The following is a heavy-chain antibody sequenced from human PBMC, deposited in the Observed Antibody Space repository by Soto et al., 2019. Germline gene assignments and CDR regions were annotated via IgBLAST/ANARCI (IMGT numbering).Heavy chain of an antibody. J-gene: IGHJ4*02. CDR1: GGSISSGGYS. D-gene: IGHD4-17*01. Sequence: SETLSLTCAVSGGSISSGGYSWSWIRQPPGKGLEWIGEINHSGSTNYNPSLKSRVTISVDTSKNQFSLKLSSVTAADTAVYYCARGRVDYGDFDYWGQGTLVTVSS. CDR2: INHSGST. CDR3: ARGRVDYGDFDY. V-gene: IGHV4-30-2*01.